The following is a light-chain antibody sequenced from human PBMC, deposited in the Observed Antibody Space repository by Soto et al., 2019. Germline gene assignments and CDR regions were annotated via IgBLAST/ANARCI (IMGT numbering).Light chain of an antibody. Sequence: IQLTQSPSSLSASVGDRVTITCRASQSISAYLNWYQQKPGKAPKLLIYAASSLQSGVPSRFSGSGSGTDFTLTISSLQPEDFATYYCQQANSFPRTFGGGTKVDI. J-gene: IGKJ4*01. CDR2: AAS. CDR3: QQANSFPRT. CDR1: QSISAY. V-gene: IGKV1-39*01.